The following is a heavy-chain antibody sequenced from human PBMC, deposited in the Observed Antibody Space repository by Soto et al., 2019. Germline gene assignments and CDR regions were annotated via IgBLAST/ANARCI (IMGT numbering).Heavy chain of an antibody. CDR1: GGTFSSYA. D-gene: IGHD5-12*01. Sequence: QVQLVQSGAEVKKPGSSVKVSCKASGGTFSSYAISWVRQAPGQGLEWMGGIIPIFGTANYAQKFQGRVTITADESTITVDMELSSLRAEDTGVYSCAREFSGYDFDYWGQGTLVTVSS. CDR3: AREFSGYDFDY. V-gene: IGHV1-69*12. J-gene: IGHJ4*02. CDR2: IIPIFGTA.